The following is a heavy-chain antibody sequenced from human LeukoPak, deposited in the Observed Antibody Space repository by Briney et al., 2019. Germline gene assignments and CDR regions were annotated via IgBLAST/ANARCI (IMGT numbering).Heavy chain of an antibody. V-gene: IGHV4-39*01. CDR1: GGSISSSSYY. D-gene: IGHD4-11*01. CDR3: ARQPMTVTTRYYYYYYMDV. J-gene: IGHJ6*03. CDR2: IYYSQST. Sequence: PSETLSLTCTVSGGSISSSSYYWGWIRQPPGKGLEWIGRIYYSQSTYYNPSLKSRVTISVDTSKNQFSLKLSSVTAADTAVYYCARQPMTVTTRYYYYYYMDVWGKGTTVTVSS.